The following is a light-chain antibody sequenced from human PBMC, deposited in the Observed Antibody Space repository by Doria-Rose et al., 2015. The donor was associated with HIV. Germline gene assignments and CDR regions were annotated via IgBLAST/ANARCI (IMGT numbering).Light chain of an antibody. Sequence: DIQVTQSPESLGMSLGERATLNCKSNQSLLYTSKNYLAWYQQKPGQPPKLLIYWAYTRQPGVPARFSGSGSGTDFTLTISSLEAEDVAVYYCQQYYDTPSFGPGTTVDIK. J-gene: IGKJ3*01. V-gene: IGKV4-1*01. CDR2: WAY. CDR3: QQYYDTPS. CDR1: QSLLYTSKNY.